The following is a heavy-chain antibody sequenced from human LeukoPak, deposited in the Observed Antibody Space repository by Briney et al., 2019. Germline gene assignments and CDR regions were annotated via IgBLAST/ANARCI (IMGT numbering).Heavy chain of an antibody. J-gene: IGHJ4*02. Sequence: GGSLRLSCAASGFTFSSYAMHWVRQAPGKGLEWVAFIRYDGSNKYYADSVKGRFTISRDNSKNTLYLQMNSLRAEDTAVYYCAKLVLRYFDWLMDYWGQGTLVTVSS. CDR1: GFTFSSYA. CDR3: AKLVLRYFDWLMDY. D-gene: IGHD3-9*01. V-gene: IGHV3-30*02. CDR2: IRYDGSNK.